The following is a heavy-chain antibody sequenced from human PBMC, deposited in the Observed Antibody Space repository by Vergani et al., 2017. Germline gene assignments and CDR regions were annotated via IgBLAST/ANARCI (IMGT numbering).Heavy chain of an antibody. CDR1: GGSISSSNW. V-gene: IGHV4-4*02. CDR2: IYYSGST. Sequence: QVQLQESGPGLVKPSGTLSLTCAVSGGSISSSNWWSWVRQPPGKGLEWIGSIYYSGSTYYNPSLKSRVTISVDTSKNQFSLKLSSVTAADTAVYYCARDYYDSTDPFDYWGQGTLVTVSS. D-gene: IGHD3-22*01. J-gene: IGHJ4*02. CDR3: ARDYYDSTDPFDY.